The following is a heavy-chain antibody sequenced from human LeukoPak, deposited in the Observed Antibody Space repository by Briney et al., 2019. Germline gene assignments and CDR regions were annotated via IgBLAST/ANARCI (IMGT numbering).Heavy chain of an antibody. CDR2: IYSGGST. Sequence: GGSLRLSCAASGFTVSSNYMTWVRQAPGKGLEWISLIYSGGSTYYADSVKGRFTISRDNSKNTLYLQMNSLRAEDTALYYCAKAQVEWELLTTGAFDIWGQGTMVTVSS. CDR3: AKAQVEWELLTTGAFDI. J-gene: IGHJ3*02. V-gene: IGHV3-53*05. CDR1: GFTVSSNY. D-gene: IGHD1-26*01.